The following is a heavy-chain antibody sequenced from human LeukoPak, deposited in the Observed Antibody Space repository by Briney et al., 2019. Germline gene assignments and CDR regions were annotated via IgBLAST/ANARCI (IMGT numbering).Heavy chain of an antibody. J-gene: IGHJ4*02. Sequence: PGGSLRLSCVASGFGFSVYAMSWVRQAPGKGLEWVSGISGSGGRTYSADSVKGRFTISRDNSRKTLYLQMNSLRAEDTAVYYCARGGGNFDRSGYYEYYFDYWGQGTLVTVSS. CDR1: GFGFSVYA. CDR2: ISGSGGRT. CDR3: ARGGGNFDRSGYYEYYFDY. V-gene: IGHV3-23*01. D-gene: IGHD3-22*01.